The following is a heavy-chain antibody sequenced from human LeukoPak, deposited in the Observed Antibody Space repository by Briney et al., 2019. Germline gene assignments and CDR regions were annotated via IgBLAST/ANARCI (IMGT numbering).Heavy chain of an antibody. CDR3: ARGGHCSDVICYSYNAFDI. CDR1: GFTFSSYE. D-gene: IGHD2-15*01. J-gene: IGHJ3*02. CDR2: ISPSGSSK. Sequence: PGGSLRLSCAASGFTFSSYEMNWVRQAPGKGLEWGSYISPSGSSKYYADSVKGRFTISRDNAKNSLYLQMNNLRPEDTAVYYRARGGHCSDVICYSYNAFDIWGQGTMVTVSS. V-gene: IGHV3-48*03.